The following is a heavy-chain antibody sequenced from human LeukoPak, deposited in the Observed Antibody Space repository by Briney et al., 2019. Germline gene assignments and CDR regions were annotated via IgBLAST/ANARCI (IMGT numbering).Heavy chain of an antibody. Sequence: SETLSLTCTVSGGSISSYYWSWIRQPPGKGLEWIGYIYYSGSTNYNPSLKSRVTISVDTSKNQFSLKLSSVTAADTAVYYCARGEMSIAAAGNYYYGMDVWGQGTTVTVSS. CDR3: ARGEMSIAAAGNYYYGMDV. CDR1: GGSISSYY. J-gene: IGHJ6*02. D-gene: IGHD6-13*01. CDR2: IYYSGST. V-gene: IGHV4-59*01.